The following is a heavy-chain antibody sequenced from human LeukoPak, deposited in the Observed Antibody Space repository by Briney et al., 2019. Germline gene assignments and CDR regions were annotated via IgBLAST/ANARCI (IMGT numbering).Heavy chain of an antibody. CDR3: ARAAYDSSGYLTL. CDR2: IWYDGTNK. D-gene: IGHD3-22*01. J-gene: IGHJ4*02. CDR1: GVTFSSYG. Sequence: PGGSLRLSCAASGVTFSSYGMHWVRQAPGKGLEWVAVIWYDGTNKYYADSVKGRFTISRDNSKNTLFLQMNSLRAEDTAVYYCARAAYDSSGYLTLWGQGTLVTVSS. V-gene: IGHV3-33*01.